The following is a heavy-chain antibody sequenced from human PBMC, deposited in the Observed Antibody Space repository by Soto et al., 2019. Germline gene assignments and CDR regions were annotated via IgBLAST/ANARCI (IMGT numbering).Heavy chain of an antibody. CDR1: GGTFSSYA. Sequence: SVKVSCKASGGTFSSYAISWVRQATGQGLEWMGGIIPIFGTANYAQKFQGRVTITADESTSTAYMELSSLRSEDTAVYYCARGIRVYYYDSSGSPNYGMDVWGQGTTVTVSS. D-gene: IGHD3-22*01. CDR3: ARGIRVYYYDSSGSPNYGMDV. V-gene: IGHV1-69*13. J-gene: IGHJ6*02. CDR2: IIPIFGTA.